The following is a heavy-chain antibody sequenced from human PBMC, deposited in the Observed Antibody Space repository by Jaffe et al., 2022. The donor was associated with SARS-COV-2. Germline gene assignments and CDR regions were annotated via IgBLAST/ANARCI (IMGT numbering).Heavy chain of an antibody. D-gene: IGHD2-15*01. J-gene: IGHJ4*02. CDR3: AKAGVCSGGSCYSLGGADY. Sequence: EVQLLESGGGLVQPGGSLRLSCAASGFTFSSYAMSWVRQAPGKGLEWVSAISGSGGSTYYADSVKGRFTISRDNSKNTLYLQMNSLRAEDTAVYYCAKAGVCSGGSCYSLGGADYWGQGTLVTVSS. CDR1: GFTFSSYA. V-gene: IGHV3-23*01. CDR2: ISGSGGST.